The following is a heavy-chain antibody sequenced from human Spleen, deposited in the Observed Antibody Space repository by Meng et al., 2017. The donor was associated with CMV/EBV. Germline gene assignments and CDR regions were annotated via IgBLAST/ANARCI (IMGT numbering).Heavy chain of an antibody. J-gene: IGHJ4*02. D-gene: IGHD3-22*01. V-gene: IGHV3-73*01. CDR1: GFTFSSYS. CDR2: IRSKPKNYAT. CDR3: TRRYTDDSSGYYYS. Sequence: LSLTCAASGFTFSSYSMNWVRQAPGKGLEWVGRIRSKPKNYATAYAASVKGRFTITRDESKNTAYLQMNSLKTEDTAVYYCTRRYTDDSSGYYYSWGQGTLVTVSS.